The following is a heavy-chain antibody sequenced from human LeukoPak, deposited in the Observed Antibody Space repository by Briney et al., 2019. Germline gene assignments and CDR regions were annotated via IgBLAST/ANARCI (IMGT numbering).Heavy chain of an antibody. V-gene: IGHV3-21*01. D-gene: IGHD2-2*01. Sequence: GGSLRLSRVASGFTFSSYSMNWVRQAPGKGLEWVSSISSSSSYIYYADSVKGRFTISRDNAKNSLYLQMNSLRAEDTAVYYCARGDRDLYCSSTSCYPVLGGQGTLVTVSS. CDR3: ARGDRDLYCSSTSCYPVL. CDR2: ISSSSSYI. J-gene: IGHJ4*02. CDR1: GFTFSSYS.